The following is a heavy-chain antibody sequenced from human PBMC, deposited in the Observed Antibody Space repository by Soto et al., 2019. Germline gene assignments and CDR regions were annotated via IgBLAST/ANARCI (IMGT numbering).Heavy chain of an antibody. CDR2: INPNSGGT. CDR3: ARVVIVVVPAAIRYYYYGMDV. Sequence: GASVKVSCKASGYTFTGYYMHWVRQAPGQGLEWMGWINPNSGGTNYAQKFQGRVTMTRDTSISTAYMELSRLRSDDTAVYYCARVVIVVVPAAIRYYYYGMDVWGQGTTVTVSS. CDR1: GYTFTGYY. D-gene: IGHD2-2*02. J-gene: IGHJ6*02. V-gene: IGHV1-2*02.